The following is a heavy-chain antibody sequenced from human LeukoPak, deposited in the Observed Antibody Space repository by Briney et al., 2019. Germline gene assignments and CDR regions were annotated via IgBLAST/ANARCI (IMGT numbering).Heavy chain of an antibody. J-gene: IGHJ4*02. CDR3: AREEMAKIGTFDY. Sequence: SETLSLTCTVSGSSISSSSYYWGWIRQPPGKGLEWIGSIYYSGSTYYNPSLRSRVTISVDTSKNQFSLKLSSVTAADTAVYYCAREEMAKIGTFDYWGQGTLVTVSS. CDR1: GSSISSSSYY. D-gene: IGHD5-24*01. V-gene: IGHV4-39*07. CDR2: IYYSGST.